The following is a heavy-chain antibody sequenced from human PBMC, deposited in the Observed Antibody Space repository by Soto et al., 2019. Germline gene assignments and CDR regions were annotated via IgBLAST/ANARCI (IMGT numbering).Heavy chain of an antibody. CDR2: INHSGST. CDR3: ARAGAYSNYVAY. V-gene: IGHV4-34*01. J-gene: IGHJ4*02. CDR1: GGSFSGYY. Sequence: PSEMLSLTCAVYGGSFSGYYWSWIRQPPGKGLEWIGEINHSGSTNYNPSLKSRVTISVDTSKNQFSLKLSSVTAADTAVYYCARAGAYSNYVAYWGQGTLVTVSS. D-gene: IGHD4-4*01.